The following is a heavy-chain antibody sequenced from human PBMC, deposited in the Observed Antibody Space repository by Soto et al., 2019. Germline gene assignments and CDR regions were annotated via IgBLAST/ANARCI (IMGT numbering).Heavy chain of an antibody. V-gene: IGHV1-24*01. CDR3: SHGYEYYVDS. D-gene: IGHD5-18*01. CDR1: GYTLTELS. Sequence: ASVKVSCKVSGYTLTELSMHWVRQAPGKGLEWMGGFDPEDGETIYAQKFQGRVTMTEDTSTDTAYMELSSLTTEDTAMYYCSHGYEYYVDSWGQGTLVTASS. CDR2: FDPEDGET. J-gene: IGHJ4*02.